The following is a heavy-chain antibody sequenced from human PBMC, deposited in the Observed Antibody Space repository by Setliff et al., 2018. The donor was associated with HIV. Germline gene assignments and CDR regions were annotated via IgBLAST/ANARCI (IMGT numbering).Heavy chain of an antibody. CDR1: GGSISSGSYY. CDR2: IYTSGST. Sequence: SETLSLTCTVSGGSISSGSYYWSWIRQPAGKGLEWIGRIYTSGSTNYNPSLKGRVTISVDTSKNQFSLKLSSVTAADTAVYYCAREEKLAVHTTRPPRFDCWGQGTLVTVSS. J-gene: IGHJ4*02. V-gene: IGHV4-61*02. CDR3: AREEKLAVHTTRPPRFDC. D-gene: IGHD5-18*01.